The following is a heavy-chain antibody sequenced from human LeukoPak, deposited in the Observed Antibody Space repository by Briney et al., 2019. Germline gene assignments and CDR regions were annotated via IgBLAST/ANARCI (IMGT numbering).Heavy chain of an antibody. D-gene: IGHD2-15*01. V-gene: IGHV1-69*05. CDR2: IIPIFGTA. CDR1: GGTFSSYA. Sequence: SVKVSCKASGGTFSSYAISWVRQARGQGLEWMGRIIPIFGTANYAQKFQGRVTITTDESTSTAYMELSSLRSEDTAVYYCARTYCSGGSCYPYCGGDRYSGAFDIWGQGTMVTVSS. J-gene: IGHJ3*02. CDR3: ARTYCSGGSCYPYCGGDRYSGAFDI.